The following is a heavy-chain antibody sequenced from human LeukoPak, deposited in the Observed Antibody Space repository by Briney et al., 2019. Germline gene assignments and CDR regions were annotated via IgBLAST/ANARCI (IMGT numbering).Heavy chain of an antibody. J-gene: IGHJ4*02. CDR3: ARFHGSGFYLDY. CDR2: IYISGST. Sequence: PSETLSLTCTVAGGSISNYYWSWVRQPGGKGLEWIGRIYISGSTNYNPSLKSRVTISVDKSKNQFSLKLSSVTAADTAVYYCARFHGSGFYLDYWGQGTLVTVSS. D-gene: IGHD3-10*01. CDR1: GGSISNYY. V-gene: IGHV4-4*07.